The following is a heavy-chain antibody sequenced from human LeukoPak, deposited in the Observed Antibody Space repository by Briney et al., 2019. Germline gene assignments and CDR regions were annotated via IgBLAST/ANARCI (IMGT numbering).Heavy chain of an antibody. Sequence: ASVKVSCKASGYTFTGYYMHWVRQAPGQGLEWMGWISVYNGNTNYAQKVQGRATMTTDTSTSTAYMELRSLRSDDTAVYYCAREVGAFDIWGQGTMVTISS. J-gene: IGHJ3*02. V-gene: IGHV1-18*04. CDR2: ISVYNGNT. CDR3: AREVGAFDI. D-gene: IGHD3-10*01. CDR1: GYTFTGYY.